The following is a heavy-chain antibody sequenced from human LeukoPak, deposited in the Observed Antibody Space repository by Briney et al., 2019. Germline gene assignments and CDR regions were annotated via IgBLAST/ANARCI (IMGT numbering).Heavy chain of an antibody. CDR3: ARERGNDSSGYYHDAFDI. CDR1: GGSISSGGYS. CDR2: IYHSGST. V-gene: IGHV4-30-2*01. D-gene: IGHD3-22*01. Sequence: SQTLSLTCAVSGGSISSGGYSWSWIRQPPGKGLEWIGYIYHSGSTYYNPSLKSRVTISVDRSKNQFSLKLSSVTAADTAVYYCARERGNDSSGYYHDAFDIWGQGTMVTVSS. J-gene: IGHJ3*02.